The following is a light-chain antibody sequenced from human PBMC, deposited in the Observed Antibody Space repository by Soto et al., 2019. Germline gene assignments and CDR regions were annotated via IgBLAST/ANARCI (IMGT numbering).Light chain of an antibody. CDR3: QQYDTSPET. Sequence: IVLTQSPGTLSLSPGERATLSCRASQSFASSFLAWYQQKPGQAPRLLIYGASNRATGIPDRFSGGGSGTDFTLTITGLEREDFGVYYCQQYDTSPETLGTGTKADIK. V-gene: IGKV3-20*01. CDR2: GAS. J-gene: IGKJ3*01. CDR1: QSFASSF.